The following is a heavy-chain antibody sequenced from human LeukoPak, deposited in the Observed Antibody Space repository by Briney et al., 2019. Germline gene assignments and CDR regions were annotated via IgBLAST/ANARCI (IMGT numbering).Heavy chain of an antibody. Sequence: ASVKVSCKASGGTFSSYAISWVRQAPGQGLEWMGRIIPILGIANYAQKFQGRVTITADKSTSTAYMELSSLRSEDTAVYYCARGPFYYDSSGYYGGEGYWGQGTLVTVSS. CDR3: ARGPFYYDSSGYYGGEGY. CDR1: GGTFSSYA. J-gene: IGHJ4*02. CDR2: IIPILGIA. V-gene: IGHV1-69*04. D-gene: IGHD3-22*01.